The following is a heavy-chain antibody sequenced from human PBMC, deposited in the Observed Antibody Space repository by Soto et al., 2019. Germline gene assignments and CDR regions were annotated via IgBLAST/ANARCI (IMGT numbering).Heavy chain of an antibody. D-gene: IGHD3-9*01. Sequence: ASVKVSCKASGYTFTGYYMHWVRQAPGQGLEWMGWINPNSGGTNYAQKFQGWVTMTRDTSISTAYMELSRLRSDDTAVYYCARAFFASGDILTGSMGYFDYWGQGTLVTVSS. V-gene: IGHV1-2*04. CDR1: GYTFTGYY. CDR2: INPNSGGT. J-gene: IGHJ4*02. CDR3: ARAFFASGDILTGSMGYFDY.